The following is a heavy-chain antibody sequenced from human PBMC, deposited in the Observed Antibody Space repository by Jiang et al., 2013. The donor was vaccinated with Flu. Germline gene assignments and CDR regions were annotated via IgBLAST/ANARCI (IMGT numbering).Heavy chain of an antibody. CDR2: IYYSGST. J-gene: IGHJ4*02. CDR1: GGSISSYY. Sequence: SGGSISSYYWSWIRQPPGKGLEWIGYIYYSGSTNYNPSLKSRVTISVDTSKNQFSLKLSSVTAADTAVYYCAKGRMATTFDYWGQGTLVTVSS. V-gene: IGHV4-59*01. D-gene: IGHD5-24*01. CDR3: AKGRMATTFDY.